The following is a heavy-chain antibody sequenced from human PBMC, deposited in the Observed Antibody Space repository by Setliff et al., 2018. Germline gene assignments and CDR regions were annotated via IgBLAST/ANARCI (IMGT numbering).Heavy chain of an antibody. Sequence: WASVKVSCKTSGYTFTNYGITWVRQAPGQGLEWMGWINNYSFKTNYPQKFLGRVTVTTDTSTGTAYMELGSLTSDDTAIYYCARINFYVSSGYYYAPDYWGPGTLVT. V-gene: IGHV1-18*01. D-gene: IGHD3-22*01. CDR3: ARINFYVSSGYYYAPDY. CDR2: INNYSFKT. J-gene: IGHJ4*02. CDR1: GYTFTNYG.